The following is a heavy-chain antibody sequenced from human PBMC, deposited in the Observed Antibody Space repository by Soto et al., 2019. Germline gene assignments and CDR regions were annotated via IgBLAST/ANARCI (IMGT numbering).Heavy chain of an antibody. J-gene: IGHJ4*02. CDR1: GFTVSNTY. D-gene: IGHD3-22*01. CDR2: IYTGGNT. Sequence: GGSLRLSCVASGFTVSNTYMSWLRQAPGKGLEWVSVIYTGGNTYYTDFVKGRFTVSKDNSKNTLYLQMNNLRVEDTAVYYCARADSSGYYGYFDSWGQGT. V-gene: IGHV3-66*01. CDR3: ARADSSGYYGYFDS.